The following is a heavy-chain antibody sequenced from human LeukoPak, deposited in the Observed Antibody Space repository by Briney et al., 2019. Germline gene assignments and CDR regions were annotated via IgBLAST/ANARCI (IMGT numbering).Heavy chain of an antibody. V-gene: IGHV4-34*01. CDR3: ARGTPELDY. Sequence: SETLSLTCAVYGGSFSGYYWSWIRQPPGKGLEWIGEINHRGRTNYNPSLRSRVTIAVDTSKNQFSLKLICVAAADTAVYYCARGTPELDYWGQGTLVTVSS. CDR1: GGSFSGYY. CDR2: INHRGRT. J-gene: IGHJ4*02.